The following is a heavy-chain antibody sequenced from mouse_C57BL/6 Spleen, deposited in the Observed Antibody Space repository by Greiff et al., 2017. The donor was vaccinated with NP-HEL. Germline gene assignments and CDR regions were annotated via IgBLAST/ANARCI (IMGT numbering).Heavy chain of an antibody. J-gene: IGHJ1*03. CDR1: GYTFTSYW. D-gene: IGHD1-1*01. V-gene: IGHV1-61*01. CDR2: IYPSDSET. Sequence: VQLQQPGAELVRPGSSVKLSCKASGYTFTSYWMDWVKQRPGQGLEWIGNIYPSDSETHYNQKFKDKATLTVDKSSSTAYMQLSSLTSEDSAVYYCARSITTVVENWYFDVWGTGTTVTVSS. CDR3: ARSITTVVENWYFDV.